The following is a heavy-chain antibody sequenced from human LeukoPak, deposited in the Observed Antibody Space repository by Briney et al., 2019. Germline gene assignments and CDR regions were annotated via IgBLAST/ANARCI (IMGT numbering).Heavy chain of an antibody. CDR1: GFTFSSYA. V-gene: IGHV3-23*01. CDR3: AKVSAMVLDYYYGMDV. J-gene: IGHJ6*02. D-gene: IGHD5-18*01. CDR2: ISGSGGGT. Sequence: GGSLRLSCAASGFTFSSYAMSWVRQAPGKGLEWVSAISGSGGGTYYADSVKGRFTISRDNSKNTLYLQMNSLRAEDTAVYYCAKVSAMVLDYYYGMDVWGQGTTVTVSS.